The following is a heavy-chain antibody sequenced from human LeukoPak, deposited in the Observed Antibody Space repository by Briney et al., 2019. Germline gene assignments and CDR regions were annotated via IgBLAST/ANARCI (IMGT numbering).Heavy chain of an antibody. Sequence: PGGSLRLSCAASGFTFSNHWMHWVRQGPGKGLVWVSRLNSDGRTTTYADSVKGRFTISRDNAKNSLYLQMNSLRAEDTAVYYCARDQGSSWYYYGMDVWGQGTTVTVSS. CDR2: LNSDGRTT. J-gene: IGHJ6*02. CDR1: GFTFSNHW. D-gene: IGHD6-13*01. CDR3: ARDQGSSWYYYGMDV. V-gene: IGHV3-74*01.